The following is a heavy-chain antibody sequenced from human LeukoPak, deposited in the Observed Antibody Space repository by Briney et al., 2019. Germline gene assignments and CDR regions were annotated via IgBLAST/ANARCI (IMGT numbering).Heavy chain of an antibody. J-gene: IGHJ4*02. V-gene: IGHV4-59*01. D-gene: IGHD3-3*01. Sequence: KPSETLSLTCTVSGGSISSYYWSWIRQPPGKGLEWIGYIYYSGSTNYNPSLKSRVTISVDTSKNQFSLKLSSVTAADTAVYYCAVTYYDFWSGYFYFDYWGQGTLVTVSS. CDR1: GGSISSYY. CDR2: IYYSGST. CDR3: AVTYYDFWSGYFYFDY.